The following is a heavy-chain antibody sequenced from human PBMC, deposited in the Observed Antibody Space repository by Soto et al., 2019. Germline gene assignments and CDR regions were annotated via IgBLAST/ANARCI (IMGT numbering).Heavy chain of an antibody. CDR2: ISGSGGST. J-gene: IGHJ4*02. CDR3: AKHRGQIVVVVAAIDY. Sequence: EVQLLESGGGLVQPGGSLRLSCAASGFTFSSYAMSWVRQAPGKGLEWVSAISGSGGSTYYADSVKGRFTISRDNSKNTLYLQMNSLRAEGTAVYYCAKHRGQIVVVVAAIDYWGQGTLVTVSS. CDR1: GFTFSSYA. D-gene: IGHD2-15*01. V-gene: IGHV3-23*01.